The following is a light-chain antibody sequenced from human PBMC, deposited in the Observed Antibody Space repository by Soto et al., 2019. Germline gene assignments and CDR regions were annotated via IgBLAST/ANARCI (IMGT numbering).Light chain of an antibody. V-gene: IGKV4-1*01. Sequence: DIVMTQSPDSLAVSLGERATINCKSSQSVLYSPHNNNYLAWYQQKPGQPPKLLIYWASTRQSGVPDRFSGSGSGTDFTLTISSLQAEDVAVYYCQQYYSISYTFGQGTKLEIK. CDR3: QQYYSISYT. CDR1: QSVLYSPHNNNY. J-gene: IGKJ2*01. CDR2: WAS.